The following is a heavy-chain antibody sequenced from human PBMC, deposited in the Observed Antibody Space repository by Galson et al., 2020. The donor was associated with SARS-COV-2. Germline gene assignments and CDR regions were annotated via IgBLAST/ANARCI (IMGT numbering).Heavy chain of an antibody. Sequence: ASVKVSCKASGYTFTSYGISWVRQAPGQGLEWMGWISAYNGNTNYVQKLQGRVTMTTDTSTSTAYMELRSLRSDDTAVYYCARVAYYYDSSGGYYYMDVWGKGTTVTVSS. CDR3: ARVAYYYDSSGGYYYMDV. V-gene: IGHV1-18*01. D-gene: IGHD3-22*01. CDR1: GYTFTSYG. J-gene: IGHJ6*03. CDR2: ISAYNGNT.